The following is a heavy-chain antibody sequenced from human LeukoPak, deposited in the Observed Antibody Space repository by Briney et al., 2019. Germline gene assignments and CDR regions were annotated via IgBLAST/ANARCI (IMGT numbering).Heavy chain of an antibody. CDR3: AREYYYGSGSYSLDY. J-gene: IGHJ4*02. V-gene: IGHV3-53*01. Sequence: PGGSLRLSCAASGFSVSSNYMSWVRQAPGKGLDWVSVLYSTGSTYYADSVKGRFTISRDNSKNTLSPQLNSLRADDTAVYYCAREYYYGSGSYSLDYWGQGTLVTVSS. CDR1: GFSVSSNY. CDR2: LYSTGST. D-gene: IGHD3-10*01.